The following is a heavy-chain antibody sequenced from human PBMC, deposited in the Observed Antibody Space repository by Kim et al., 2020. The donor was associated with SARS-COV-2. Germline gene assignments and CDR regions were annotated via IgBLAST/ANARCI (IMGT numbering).Heavy chain of an antibody. V-gene: IGHV6-1*01. Sequence: SQTLSLTCAISGDSVSSNSAAWNWIRQSPSRGLEWLGRTYYRSKWYNDYAVSVKSRITINPDTSKNQFSLQLNSVTPEDTAVYYCARVWLYSGSRSGAFDIWGQGTMVTVSS. CDR2: TYYRSKWYN. CDR3: ARVWLYSGSRSGAFDI. CDR1: GDSVSSNSAA. D-gene: IGHD1-26*01. J-gene: IGHJ3*02.